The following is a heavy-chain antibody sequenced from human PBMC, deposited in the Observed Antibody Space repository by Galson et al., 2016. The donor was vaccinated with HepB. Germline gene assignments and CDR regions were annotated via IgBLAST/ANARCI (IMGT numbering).Heavy chain of an antibody. J-gene: IGHJ4*02. D-gene: IGHD3-9*01. CDR1: GFTFTAYA. CDR3: ARDILAGGGYTSPGIY. Sequence: SLRLSCAASGFTFTAYAVHWVRQAPGKGLEWVALISNDGSNEYYADYVKGRFTISRDDSKNTLYLQMDSLRAEDTAVYYCARDILAGGGYTSPGIYWGQGTLVIVSS. CDR2: ISNDGSNE. V-gene: IGHV3-30*04.